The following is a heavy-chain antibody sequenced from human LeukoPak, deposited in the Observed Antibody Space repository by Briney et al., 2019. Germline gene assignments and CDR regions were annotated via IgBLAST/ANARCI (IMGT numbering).Heavy chain of an antibody. Sequence: AASVKVSCKASGGTLSSYAISWVRQAPGQGLEWMGGIIPIFGTANYAQKFQGRVTITTDESTSTAYMELSSLRSEDTAVYYCARYSSSSGLGAFDIWGQGTMVTVSS. CDR1: GGTLSSYA. V-gene: IGHV1-69*05. J-gene: IGHJ3*02. CDR3: ARYSSSSGLGAFDI. D-gene: IGHD6-6*01. CDR2: IIPIFGTA.